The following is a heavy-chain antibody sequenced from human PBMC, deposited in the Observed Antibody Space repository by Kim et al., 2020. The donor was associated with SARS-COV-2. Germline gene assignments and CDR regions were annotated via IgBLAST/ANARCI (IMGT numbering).Heavy chain of an antibody. CDR3: ARTGPPPRNYAYVWGSYGPVSSLDY. CDR2: ISGSGGST. Sequence: GGSLRLSCAASGFTFSSYAMSWVRQAPGKGLEWVSAISGSGGSTYYADSVKGRFTISRDNSKNTLYLQMNSLRAEDTAVYYCARTGPPPRNYAYVWGSYGPVSSLDYWGQGTLVTVSS. D-gene: IGHD3-16*01. J-gene: IGHJ4*02. V-gene: IGHV3-23*01. CDR1: GFTFSSYA.